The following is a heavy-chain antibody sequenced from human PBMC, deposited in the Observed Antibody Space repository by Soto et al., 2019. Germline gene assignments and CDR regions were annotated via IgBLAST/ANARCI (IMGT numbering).Heavy chain of an antibody. CDR2: ISSSTIYT. CDR3: ARVATAYNYDY. Sequence: GGSLRLSCAASGFTFSSYGMHWVRQAPGKGLEWVAVISYISSSTIYTNYAGSVKGRFTISRDNAKNSLYLQMNSLKTEDTAFYYCARVATAYNYDYWGQGTLVTVSS. J-gene: IGHJ4*02. D-gene: IGHD2-21*02. V-gene: IGHV3-21*04. CDR1: GFTFSSYG.